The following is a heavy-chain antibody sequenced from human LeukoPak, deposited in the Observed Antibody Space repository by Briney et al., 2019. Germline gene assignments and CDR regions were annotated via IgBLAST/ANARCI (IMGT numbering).Heavy chain of an antibody. Sequence: GGSLRLSCAASGFTFSSYAMHWVRQAPGKGLEWVAVISYDGSNKYYADSVKGRFTISRDNSKNTLYLQMNSLRAEDTAVYYCARDKIAAASTPAPLGYWGQGTLVTVSS. CDR3: ARDKIAAASTPAPLGY. CDR1: GFTFSSYA. CDR2: ISYDGSNK. D-gene: IGHD6-13*01. V-gene: IGHV3-30*04. J-gene: IGHJ4*02.